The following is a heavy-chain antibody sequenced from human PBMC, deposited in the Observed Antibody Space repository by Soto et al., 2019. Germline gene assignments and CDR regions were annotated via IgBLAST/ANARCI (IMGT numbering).Heavy chain of an antibody. Sequence: EVQLLESGGGLVQPGGSLRLSCAASGFTFSSYAMSWVRQAPGKGLEWVSAISGSGGSTYYADSVKGRFTISRDNSKNTLYLQMNSLRAEDTAVYYCAKGIVVVPAAMREAFDIWGQGTMVTVS. D-gene: IGHD2-2*01. CDR2: ISGSGGST. V-gene: IGHV3-23*01. CDR3: AKGIVVVPAAMREAFDI. J-gene: IGHJ3*02. CDR1: GFTFSSYA.